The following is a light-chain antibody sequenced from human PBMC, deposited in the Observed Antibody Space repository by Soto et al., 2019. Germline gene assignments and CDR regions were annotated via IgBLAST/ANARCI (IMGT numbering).Light chain of an antibody. CDR2: WAS. CDR3: QKYYGVPLT. CDR1: QSVFFSSNRKNH. J-gene: IGKJ4*01. Sequence: DFVLTQSPESLAVSLGERATINCKSSQSVFFSSNRKNHLAWYQQKPGQPPTLLIYWASTRESGVPDRFSGSGSGTNFTLTIDTLQAEDVAIYYCQKYYGVPLTFGGGTKVEI. V-gene: IGKV4-1*01.